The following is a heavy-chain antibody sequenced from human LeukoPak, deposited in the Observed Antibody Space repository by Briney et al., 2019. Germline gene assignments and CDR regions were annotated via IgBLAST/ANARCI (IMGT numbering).Heavy chain of an antibody. J-gene: IGHJ4*02. CDR2: IYYSGST. Sequence: SETLSLTCTVSGGSISSYYWSWIRQPPGKGLEWIGYIYYSGSTNYNPSLKSRVTISVDTSKNQFSLKLSSVTAADTAVYYCARGRLGSGWYWAFDYWGQGTLVTVSS. V-gene: IGHV4-59*08. CDR1: GGSISSYY. D-gene: IGHD6-13*01. CDR3: ARGRLGSGWYWAFDY.